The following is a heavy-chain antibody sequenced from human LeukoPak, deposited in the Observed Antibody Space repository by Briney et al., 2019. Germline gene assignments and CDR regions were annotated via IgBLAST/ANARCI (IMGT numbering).Heavy chain of an antibody. D-gene: IGHD4-11*01. J-gene: IGHJ3*02. CDR3: AKALYSNYAPLGEAFDI. Sequence: GRSLRLSCAASGFTFDDYAMHWVRQAPGKGLEWVSGISWNSGSIGYADSVKGRFTISRDNAKNSLYLQMNSLRAEDMALYYCAKALYSNYAPLGEAFDIWGQGTMVTVSS. CDR2: ISWNSGSI. CDR1: GFTFDDYA. V-gene: IGHV3-9*03.